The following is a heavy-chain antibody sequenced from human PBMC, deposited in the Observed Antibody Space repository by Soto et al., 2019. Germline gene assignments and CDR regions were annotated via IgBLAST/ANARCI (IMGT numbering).Heavy chain of an antibody. CDR2: SIPIFGTA. Sequence: QVQLVQSGAEVKKPASSVKVSCKASGGTFNNYPITWVRQAPGEGLEWMGGSIPIFGTANYAQNFQGRVTNSGEESTSKGYMELSRLRSEDTAVYYCARGRGYSGDDHYYYFDMDVWGQGTTVTVSS. V-gene: IGHV1-69*01. CDR1: GGTFNNYP. CDR3: ARGRGYSGDDHYYYFDMDV. J-gene: IGHJ6*02. D-gene: IGHD5-12*01.